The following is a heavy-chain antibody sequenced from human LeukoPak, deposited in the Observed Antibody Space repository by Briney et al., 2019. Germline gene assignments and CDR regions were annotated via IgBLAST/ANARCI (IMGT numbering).Heavy chain of an antibody. CDR2: IYYSGST. Sequence: SETLSLTCTVSGGSISSYYWSWIRQPPGKGLEWIGYIYYSGSTNYNPSLKSRVTISVDTSKNQFSLKLSSVTAADTAVYYCARHIRGYPHNHYGMDDWGQGTTVTVSS. CDR3: ARHIRGYPHNHYGMDD. J-gene: IGHJ6*02. D-gene: IGHD2-15*01. V-gene: IGHV4-59*08. CDR1: GGSISSYY.